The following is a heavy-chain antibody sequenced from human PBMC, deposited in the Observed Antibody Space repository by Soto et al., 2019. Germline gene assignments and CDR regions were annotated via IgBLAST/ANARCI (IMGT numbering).Heavy chain of an antibody. V-gene: IGHV1-2*02. CDR2: INPNSGGT. D-gene: IGHD3-22*01. CDR3: ARGLYYYDSSGYYYPDAFDI. CDR1: GYTFTGYY. Sequence: GASVKVSCKASGYTFTGYYMHWVRQAPGQGLEWMGWINPNSGGTNYAQKFQGRVTMTRDTSISTAYMELSRLRSDDTAVYYCARGLYYYDSSGYYYPDAFDIWGQGTMVTVSS. J-gene: IGHJ3*02.